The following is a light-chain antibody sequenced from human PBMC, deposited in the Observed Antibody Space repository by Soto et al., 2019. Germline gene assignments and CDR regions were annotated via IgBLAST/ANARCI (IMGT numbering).Light chain of an antibody. CDR1: SADIGSHDY. CDR2: EVS. Sequence: QSVLTQPASVSGSPGQSITISCTGSSADIGSHDYVSWYQQHPGKVPKLIIYEVSKRPSGASDRFSGSKSGNAAYLSISGLQPEDAADYYCNSYTTTRAIVFGTGTKVTVL. J-gene: IGLJ1*01. CDR3: NSYTTTRAIV. V-gene: IGLV2-14*01.